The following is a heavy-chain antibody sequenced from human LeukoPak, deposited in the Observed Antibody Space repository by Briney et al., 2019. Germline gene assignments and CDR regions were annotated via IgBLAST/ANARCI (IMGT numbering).Heavy chain of an antibody. Sequence: PGGSLRLSCAASGFTFSSYGMHWVRQAPGKGLEWVAFIRYDGSNKYYADSAKGRFTISRDNSKNTLYLQMNSLRAEDTAVYYCAKDKRGGSYHSDAFDIWGQGTMVTVSS. J-gene: IGHJ3*02. CDR1: GFTFSSYG. CDR2: IRYDGSNK. D-gene: IGHD1-26*01. V-gene: IGHV3-30*02. CDR3: AKDKRGGSYHSDAFDI.